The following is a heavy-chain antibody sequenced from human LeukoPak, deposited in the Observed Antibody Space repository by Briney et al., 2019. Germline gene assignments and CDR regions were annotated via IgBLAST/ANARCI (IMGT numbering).Heavy chain of an antibody. V-gene: IGHV3-21*01. CDR1: GFTFSSYG. Sequence: PGGSLRLSCAASGFTFSSYGMNWVHQAPGKGLDWVSSITSTSSYRYYADSVKGRFTISRDNAKNSLYLQINSLGPEDTAVYFCARDPYSGNYGSYYYYYMDVWGKGTTVTVSS. CDR2: ITSTSSYR. J-gene: IGHJ6*03. CDR3: ARDPYSGNYGSYYYYYMDV. D-gene: IGHD3-22*01.